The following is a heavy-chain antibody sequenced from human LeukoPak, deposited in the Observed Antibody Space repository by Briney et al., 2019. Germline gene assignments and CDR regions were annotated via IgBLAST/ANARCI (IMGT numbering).Heavy chain of an antibody. CDR1: GGSFSGYY. CDR3: ARHRYYPWFDP. J-gene: IGHJ5*02. CDR2: INHSGST. V-gene: IGHV4-34*01. Sequence: SETLSLTCAVYGGSFSGYYWSWIRQPPGKGLEWIGEINHSGSTNYNPSLKSRVTISVDTSKNQFSLKLSSVTAADTAVYYCARHRYYPWFDPWGQGTLVTVSS. D-gene: IGHD3-10*01.